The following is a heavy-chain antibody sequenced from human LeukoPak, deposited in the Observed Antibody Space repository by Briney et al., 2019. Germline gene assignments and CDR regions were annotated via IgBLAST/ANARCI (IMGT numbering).Heavy chain of an antibody. CDR1: GFTFSNYW. D-gene: IGHD3-22*01. J-gene: IGHJ3*02. CDR3: AREITYYYDSSGYWDAFDI. CDR2: INSDGINT. V-gene: IGHV3-74*01. Sequence: PGGSLRLSCAASGFTFSNYWMHWVRQAPGKGLVWVSRINSDGINTSYADSVKGRFTISRDNSKNTLYLQMNSLRAEDTAVYYCAREITYYYDSSGYWDAFDIWGQGTMVTVSS.